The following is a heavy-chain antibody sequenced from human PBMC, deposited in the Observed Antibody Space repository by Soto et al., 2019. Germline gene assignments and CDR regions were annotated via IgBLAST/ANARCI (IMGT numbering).Heavy chain of an antibody. V-gene: IGHV1-2*04. Sequence: QVQLVQSGAEVKKPGASVKVSCKASGYTFTGYYMHWVRQAPGQGLEWMGWINPNSGGTNYAQKVQGWVTMTRDTSISTAYMELSRLRSDDTAVYYCARDLGGIAVAGQYGMDVWGQGTTVTVSS. J-gene: IGHJ6*02. CDR1: GYTFTGYY. CDR3: ARDLGGIAVAGQYGMDV. CDR2: INPNSGGT. D-gene: IGHD6-19*01.